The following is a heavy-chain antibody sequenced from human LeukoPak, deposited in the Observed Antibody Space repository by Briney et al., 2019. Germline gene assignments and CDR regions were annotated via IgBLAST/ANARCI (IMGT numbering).Heavy chain of an antibody. V-gene: IGHV1-18*01. CDR2: ISAYNGNT. CDR1: GYTFTSYG. D-gene: IGHD3-22*01. Sequence: ASVKVSCKASGYTFTSYGTSWVRQAPGQGLEWMGWISAYNGNTNYAQKLQGRVTMTTDTSTSTAYMELRSLRSEDTAVYYCARGPLPFSGYWFDPWGQGTLVTVSS. J-gene: IGHJ5*02. CDR3: ARGPLPFSGYWFDP.